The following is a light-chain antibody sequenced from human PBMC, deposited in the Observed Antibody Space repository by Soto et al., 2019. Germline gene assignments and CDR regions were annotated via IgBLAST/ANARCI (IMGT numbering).Light chain of an antibody. CDR3: QQYNDWPRT. CDR1: QSVNSN. V-gene: IGKV3-15*01. CDR2: GVS. J-gene: IGKJ2*01. Sequence: EIVMTQSPATLSVSPGERVTLSCRASQSVNSNLAWYQQQPGQAPRLLIYGVSTRATGIPARFSGSGSGTEFNLTISSLQSEDFALNYCQQYNDWPRTFGQGAKLEIK.